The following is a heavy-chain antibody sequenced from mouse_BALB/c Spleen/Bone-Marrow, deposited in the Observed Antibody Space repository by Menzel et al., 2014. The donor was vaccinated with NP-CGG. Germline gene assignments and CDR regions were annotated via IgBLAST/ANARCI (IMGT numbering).Heavy chain of an antibody. V-gene: IGHV1-67*01. CDR3: ASPIYYGNYEGFAY. CDR2: ISTYSGNT. D-gene: IGHD2-1*01. CDR1: GYTFTDYA. Sequence: QVQLKESGPELVRPGVSVKISCKGSGYTFTDYAMHWVKQSHAKSLEWIGVISTYSGNTNYNQKFKGEATMTVDKSSSTAYMDLARLTSEDSAIYYCASPIYYGNYEGFAYWGQGTLVTVSA. J-gene: IGHJ3*01.